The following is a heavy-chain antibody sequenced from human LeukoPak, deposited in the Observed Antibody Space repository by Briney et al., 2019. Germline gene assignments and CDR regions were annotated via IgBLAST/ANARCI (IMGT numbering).Heavy chain of an antibody. Sequence: SETLSLTCTVSGGSISSGGYYWSWIRQPPGKGLEWIGYIYHSGSTYYNPSLKSRVTISVDRSKNQFSLKLSSVTAADTAVYYCARLPAPYSGSSLGSAHFDYWGQGTLVTVSS. V-gene: IGHV4-30-2*01. CDR3: ARLPAPYSGSSLGSAHFDY. CDR1: GGSISSGGYY. J-gene: IGHJ4*02. D-gene: IGHD6-6*01. CDR2: IYHSGST.